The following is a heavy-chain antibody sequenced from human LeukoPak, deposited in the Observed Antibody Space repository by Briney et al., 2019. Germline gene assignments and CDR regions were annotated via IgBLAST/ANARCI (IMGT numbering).Heavy chain of an antibody. CDR3: KLRSSSTSCYANPFDY. D-gene: IGHD2-2*01. CDR2: IYSGGST. J-gene: IGHJ4*02. V-gene: IGHV3-66*02. Sequence: GGSLRLSCAASGFTVSSNYMRWVRQAPGKGLEWVSVIYSGGSTYYADSVKGRFTISRDNSKNTLYLQMNSLRAEDTAVYYCKLRSSSTSCYANPFDYWGQGTLVTVSS. CDR1: GFTVSSNY.